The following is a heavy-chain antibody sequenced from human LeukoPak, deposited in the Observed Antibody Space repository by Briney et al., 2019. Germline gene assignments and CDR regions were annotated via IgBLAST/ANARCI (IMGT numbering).Heavy chain of an antibody. CDR2: IKQDRSEK. V-gene: IGHV3-7*01. Sequence: PGGSLRLSCAASGFTFTNYWMSWVRQAPGKGLELVANIKQDRSEKYYVDSVKGRFTISRDNAKNSLYLQMNSLRVEDTAVYYCAVTGTPGYWGQGTLVTVSS. CDR1: GFTFTNYW. CDR3: AVTGTPGY. J-gene: IGHJ4*02. D-gene: IGHD1-20*01.